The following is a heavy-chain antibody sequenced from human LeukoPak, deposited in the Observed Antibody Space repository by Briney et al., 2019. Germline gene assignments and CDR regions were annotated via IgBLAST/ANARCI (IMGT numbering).Heavy chain of an antibody. Sequence: PSETLSLTCAVYGGSFSGYYWSWIRQPPGKGLEWIGEINHSGSTNYNPSLKSRVTISVDTSKNQFSLKLSSVTAADTAVCYCARVTNWNSYYYYGMDVWGQGTTVTVSS. V-gene: IGHV4-34*01. D-gene: IGHD1-1*01. CDR3: ARVTNWNSYYYYGMDV. CDR2: INHSGST. CDR1: GGSFSGYY. J-gene: IGHJ6*02.